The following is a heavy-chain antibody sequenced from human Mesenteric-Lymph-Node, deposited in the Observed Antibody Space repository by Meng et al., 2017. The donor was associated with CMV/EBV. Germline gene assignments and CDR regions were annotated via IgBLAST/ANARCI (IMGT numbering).Heavy chain of an antibody. CDR3: ARGSDIPVNNY. CDR1: GGSFSGYY. D-gene: IGHD2-15*01. V-gene: IGHV4-34*01. Sequence: QGHLQQWGAGLLKPSETLSLTCAVYGGSFSGYYWSWIRQPPGKGLEWIGEINHNGVPNYNPSPKSRVTISLDRSKNQFALKLSSVTTEETAVYYCARGSDIPVNNYWGQGTLVTVSS. CDR2: INHNGVP. J-gene: IGHJ4*02.